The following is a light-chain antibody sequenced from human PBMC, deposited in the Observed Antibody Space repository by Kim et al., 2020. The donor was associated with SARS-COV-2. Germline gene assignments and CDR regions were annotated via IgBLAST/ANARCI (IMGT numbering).Light chain of an antibody. J-gene: IGLJ1*01. Sequence: GQSLTISCTGTSSDVGSYDLVSWYQQHPGKAPKLMIYEVNKRPSGISNRFSGSKSGNTASLTISGLQAEDEADFYCCSYAGSMTYVFGTGTKVTVL. CDR2: EVN. CDR3: CSYAGSMTYV. CDR1: SSDVGSYDL. V-gene: IGLV2-23*02.